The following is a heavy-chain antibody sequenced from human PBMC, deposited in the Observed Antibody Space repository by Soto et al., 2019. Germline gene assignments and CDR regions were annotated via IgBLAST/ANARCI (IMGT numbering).Heavy chain of an antibody. CDR2: ISSSSSYI. Sequence: EVQLVESGGGLVKPGGSLRLSCAASGFTFSSYSMNWVRQAPGKGLEWVSSISSSSSYIYYADSVKGRFTISRDNAKNSLYLQMNSLRAEDTAVYYCARGALPYRSSSRGGMDVWGQGTTVTVSS. CDR3: ARGALPYRSSSRGGMDV. V-gene: IGHV3-21*01. J-gene: IGHJ6*02. D-gene: IGHD6-6*01. CDR1: GFTFSSYS.